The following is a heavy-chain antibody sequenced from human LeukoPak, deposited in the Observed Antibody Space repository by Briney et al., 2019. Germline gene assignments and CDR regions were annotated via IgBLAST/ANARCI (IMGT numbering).Heavy chain of an antibody. CDR2: IRSSGRSI. CDR1: GFTFSSYE. J-gene: IGHJ4*02. V-gene: IGHV3-48*03. CDR3: ARDVMDYGDYGGDGLFDY. Sequence: GGSLRLSCAASGFTFSSYEMNWVRQAPGKGLEWVSYIRSSGRSIYYADSVKGRFTISRDNAKNSLHLQMNSLRAEDRAVYYCARDVMDYGDYGGDGLFDYWGQGTLVTVSS. D-gene: IGHD4-17*01.